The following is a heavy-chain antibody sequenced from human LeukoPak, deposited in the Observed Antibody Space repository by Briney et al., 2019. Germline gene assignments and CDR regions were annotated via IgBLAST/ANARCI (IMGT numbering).Heavy chain of an antibody. J-gene: IGHJ3*02. CDR2: IRYDGSNK. CDR3: ARLSGWNYAFKAFDI. D-gene: IGHD1-7*01. Sequence: GGSLRLSCAASGFTFSSYGMHWVRQAPGKGLEWVAFIRYDGSNKYYADSVKGRFTISRDNSKNTLYLQMNSLRAEDTAVYYCARLSGWNYAFKAFDIWGQGTMVTVSS. CDR1: GFTFSSYG. V-gene: IGHV3-30*02.